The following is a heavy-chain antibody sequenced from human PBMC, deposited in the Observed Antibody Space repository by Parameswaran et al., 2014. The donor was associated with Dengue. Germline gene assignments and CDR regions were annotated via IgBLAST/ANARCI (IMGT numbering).Heavy chain of an antibody. D-gene: IGHD6-25*01. Sequence: VRQAPGKGLEWVGFIRSKAYGGTTEYAASVKGRFTISRDDSKSIAYLQMNSLKTEDTAVYYCTSSSGIAAAGHYYGMDVWGQGTTVTVSS. CDR3: TSSSGIAAAGHYYGMDV. J-gene: IGHJ6*02. CDR2: IRSKAYGGTT. V-gene: IGHV3-49*02.